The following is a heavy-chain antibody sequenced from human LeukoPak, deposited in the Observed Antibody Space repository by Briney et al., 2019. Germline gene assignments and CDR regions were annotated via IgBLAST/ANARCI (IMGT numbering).Heavy chain of an antibody. Sequence: SETLSLTCAVYGGSFSGYYWSWIRQPPGKGLEWIGEINHSGSTNYNPSLKSRVTISVDTSKNRFSLELGSVTAADTAIYYCARYLMSTIRASYSLDVWGQGTTVAVSS. V-gene: IGHV4-34*01. CDR2: INHSGST. J-gene: IGHJ6*02. CDR1: GGSFSGYY. CDR3: ARYLMSTIRASYSLDV. D-gene: IGHD5/OR15-5a*01.